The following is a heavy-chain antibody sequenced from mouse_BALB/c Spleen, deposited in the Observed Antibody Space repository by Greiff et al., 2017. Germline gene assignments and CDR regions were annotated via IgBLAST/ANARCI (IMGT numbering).Heavy chain of an antibody. Sequence: EVMLVESGGGLVQPGGSRKLSCAASGFTFSSFGMHWVRQAPEKGLEWVAYISSGSSTIYYADTVKGRFTISRDNPKNTLFLQMTSLRSEDTAMYYCARYYRYDGGYAMDYWGQGTSVTVSS. J-gene: IGHJ4*01. D-gene: IGHD2-14*01. CDR2: ISSGSSTI. CDR1: GFTFSSFG. CDR3: ARYYRYDGGYAMDY. V-gene: IGHV5-17*02.